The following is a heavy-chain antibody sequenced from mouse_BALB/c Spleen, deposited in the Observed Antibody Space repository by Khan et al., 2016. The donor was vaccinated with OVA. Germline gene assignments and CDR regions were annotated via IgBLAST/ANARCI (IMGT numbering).Heavy chain of an antibody. CDR1: GYSITSDYA. V-gene: IGHV3-2*02. CDR2: ISYSGNT. J-gene: IGHJ2*02. Sequence: VQLKESGPGLVKPSQSLSLTCTVTGYSITSDYAWNWIRQFPGNKLEWMGFISYSGNTKYNPSLKSRFPITRDTSKNQFFLQLNSVTTEVTATYYCARVYGGDFDYGGQGTSLTVSS. CDR3: ARVYGGDFDY. D-gene: IGHD1-1*01.